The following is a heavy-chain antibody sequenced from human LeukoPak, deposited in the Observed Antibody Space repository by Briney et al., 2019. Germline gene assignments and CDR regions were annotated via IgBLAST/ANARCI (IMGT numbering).Heavy chain of an antibody. CDR3: ARVKTPGFWSGRYFDC. V-gene: IGHV3-74*01. J-gene: IGHJ4*02. CDR1: GFTFSSYW. CDR2: INSDGSSI. D-gene: IGHD3-3*01. Sequence: GGSLRLSCAASGFTFSSYWMHWVRHAPGKGLVWVSRINSDGSSIDYADSVEGRFTISRDNAKNTLYLQMNSLRAEDTAVYYCARVKTPGFWSGRYFDCWGQGTLVTVSS.